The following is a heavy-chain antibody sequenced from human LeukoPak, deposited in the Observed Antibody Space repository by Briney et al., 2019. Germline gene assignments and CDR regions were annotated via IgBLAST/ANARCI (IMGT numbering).Heavy chain of an antibody. CDR3: ASRAPRDNYVRYLPMNY. J-gene: IGHJ4*02. D-gene: IGHD3-10*02. CDR2: IYYSGST. V-gene: IGHV4-59*01. Sequence: SETLSLTCTVSGGSISSYYWNWIRQPPGKGLEWIGYIYYSGSTNYNPSLKSRITMSVDTSKNQFSLKLSSVTAADTAVYYCASRAPRDNYVRYLPMNYWGQGTLVTVSS. CDR1: GGSISSYY.